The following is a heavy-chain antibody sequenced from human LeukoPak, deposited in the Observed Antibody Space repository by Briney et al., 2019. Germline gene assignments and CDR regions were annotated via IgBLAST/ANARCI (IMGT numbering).Heavy chain of an antibody. CDR3: ARVLRHPVGGTSR. V-gene: IGHV3-21*01. CDR1: GLTFSSYC. J-gene: IGHJ4*02. CDR2: ISPSSNYI. D-gene: IGHD4-23*01. Sequence: PGGSLRLSCAAAGLTFSSYCMNWVRQAPGKGLEWVSSISPSSNYIYYADSVKGRFTISRDNAKTSLYLQMNSLRAEDTAVYYCARVLRHPVGGTSRWGQGTLVTVSS.